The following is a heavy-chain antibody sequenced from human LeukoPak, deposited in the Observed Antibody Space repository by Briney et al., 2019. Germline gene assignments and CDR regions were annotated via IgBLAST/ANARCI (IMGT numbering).Heavy chain of an antibody. Sequence: SETLSLTCAVYGGSFSGYYWSWIRQPPGKGLEWIGEINHSGSTNYNPSLKSRVTISVDTSKNQFSPKLSSVTAADTAVYYCARFESYDFWSGYSYYFDYWGQGTLVTVSS. V-gene: IGHV4-34*01. D-gene: IGHD3-3*01. CDR1: GGSFSGYY. CDR2: INHSGST. J-gene: IGHJ4*02. CDR3: ARFESYDFWSGYSYYFDY.